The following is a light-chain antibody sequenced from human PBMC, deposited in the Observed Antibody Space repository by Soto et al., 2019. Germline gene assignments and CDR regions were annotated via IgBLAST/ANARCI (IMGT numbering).Light chain of an antibody. CDR1: SSNIGAGYD. V-gene: IGLV1-40*01. CDR2: GNT. Sequence: QSVLTQPPSVSGAPGQRVTISCTGISSNIGAGYDVHWYQQRPGTAPKLLIFGNTNRPSGVPDRFSGSKSGTSASLAITGRQAEDEGDYYCQSYDSTLSARYVFGTGTKLTVL. CDR3: QSYDSTLSARYV. J-gene: IGLJ1*01.